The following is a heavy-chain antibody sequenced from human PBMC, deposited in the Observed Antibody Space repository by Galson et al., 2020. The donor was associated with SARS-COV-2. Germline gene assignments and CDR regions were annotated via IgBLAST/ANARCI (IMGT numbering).Heavy chain of an antibody. CDR1: GFTFSSYA. Sequence: TGGSLRLSCAASGFTFSSYAMHWVRQAPGKGLEWVAVISYDGSNKYYADSVKGRFTISRDNSKNTLYLQMNSLRAEDTAVYYCARPYSGSYQGAFDYWGQGPRVTFSS. V-gene: IGHV3-30-3*01. J-gene: IGHJ4*02. CDR3: ARPYSGSYQGAFDY. D-gene: IGHD1-26*01. CDR2: ISYDGSNK.